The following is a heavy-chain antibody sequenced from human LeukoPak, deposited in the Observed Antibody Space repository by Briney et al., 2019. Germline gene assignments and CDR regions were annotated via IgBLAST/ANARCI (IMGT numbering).Heavy chain of an antibody. V-gene: IGHV1-8*01. Sequence: ASVKVSCKASGYTFTSYDINWVRHASGQGLEWMGWMNPNSGVTGYAQKFQGRVSMTRDTSISTAYMELSSLRSEDTAVYYCARGLIYPRSGGYPNYYFDYWGQGTLVTVPS. CDR2: MNPNSGVT. D-gene: IGHD1-26*01. CDR3: ARGLIYPRSGGYPNYYFDY. CDR1: GYTFTSYD. J-gene: IGHJ4*02.